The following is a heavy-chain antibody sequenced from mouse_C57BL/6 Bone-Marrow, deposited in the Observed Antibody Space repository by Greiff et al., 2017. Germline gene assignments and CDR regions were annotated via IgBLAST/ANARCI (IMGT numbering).Heavy chain of an antibody. D-gene: IGHD2-4*01. J-gene: IGHJ3*01. CDR3: AKRGYDYGGFAY. CDR1: GFSLTSYG. V-gene: IGHV2-4*01. Sequence: QVQLQQSGPGLVQPSPSLSISCTASGFSLTSYGVHWVRQPPGKGLEWLGGIWSGGSTDYNAAFISRLSISKDNSKCQVFFKMNSLQADDTAVYYCAKRGYDYGGFAYWGRGTRVTVSA. CDR2: IWSGGST.